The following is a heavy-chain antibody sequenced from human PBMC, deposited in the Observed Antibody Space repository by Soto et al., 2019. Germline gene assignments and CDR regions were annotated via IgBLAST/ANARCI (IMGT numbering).Heavy chain of an antibody. V-gene: IGHV3-7*04. J-gene: IGHJ4*02. CDR3: SGGVGDAI. CDR1: GFSFRSDW. Sequence: EDQLVESGGGLVQPGGSLRLTCAVSGFSFRSDWMNWVRQAPGKGLEWVAHTNPDGSEKYYLDSVKGRFTIFRDNAKNSLYLKMNSLRAEDTAVYYCSGGVGDAIWGQGTLVTVSS. D-gene: IGHD1-26*01. CDR2: TNPDGSEK.